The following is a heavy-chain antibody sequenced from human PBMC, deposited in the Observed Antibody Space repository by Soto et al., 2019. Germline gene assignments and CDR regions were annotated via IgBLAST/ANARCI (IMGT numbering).Heavy chain of an antibody. J-gene: IGHJ3*02. CDR2: INSDGSST. Sequence: PAGSLRLSCAASGFTFSSYWMHWVRQAPGKGLVWVSRINSDGSSTSYADSVKGRFTISRDNAKNTLYLQMNSLRAEDTAVYYCARASRNDYVWGSYRPNGPDAFDIWGQGTMVTVSS. CDR1: GFTFSSYW. CDR3: ARASRNDYVWGSYRPNGPDAFDI. D-gene: IGHD3-16*02. V-gene: IGHV3-74*01.